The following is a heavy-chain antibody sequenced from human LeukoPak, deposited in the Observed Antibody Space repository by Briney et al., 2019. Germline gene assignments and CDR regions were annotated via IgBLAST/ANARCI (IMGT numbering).Heavy chain of an antibody. V-gene: IGHV3-74*01. CDR3: ARAGPDYCVDY. Sequence: GPSLTLAWAAAGFTVSTYCIRSVRHVAGEGLGWVSLINVDASYTNHADSVKGPFTISRDNTKHEMYLQMTSLRAEDTAVYYCARAGPDYCVDYWGQGTLVTVSS. J-gene: IGHJ4*02. CDR1: GFTVSTYC. CDR2: INVDASYT. D-gene: IGHD2/OR15-2a*01.